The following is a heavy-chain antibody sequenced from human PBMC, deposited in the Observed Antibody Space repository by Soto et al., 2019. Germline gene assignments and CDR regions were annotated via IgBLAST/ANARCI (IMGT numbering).Heavy chain of an antibody. V-gene: IGHV4-30-4*01. D-gene: IGHD6-13*01. Sequence: QVQLQESGPGLVKPSQTLSLTCTVSGGSISSGDYYWSWIRQPPGKGLEWIGYIYYSGSTYYDPSLKSRVTISVDTSKNQFSLKLSSVTAADTAVYYCARGGPIAAAGIDYWGQGTLVTVSS. CDR2: IYYSGST. CDR1: GGSISSGDYY. CDR3: ARGGPIAAAGIDY. J-gene: IGHJ4*02.